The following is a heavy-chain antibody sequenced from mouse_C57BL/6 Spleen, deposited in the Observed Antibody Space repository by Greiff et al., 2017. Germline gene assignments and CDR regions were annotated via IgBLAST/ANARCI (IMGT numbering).Heavy chain of an antibody. CDR1: GYAFSSYW. CDR2: IYPGDGDT. Sequence: VQLQESGAELVKPGASVKISCKASGYAFSSYWMNWVKQRPGKGLEWIGQIYPGDGDTNYNGKFKGKATLTADKSSSTAYMQLSILTSEDSAVYFCAIFFSNWEGDYWGQGTTLTVSS. V-gene: IGHV1-80*01. D-gene: IGHD4-1*01. CDR3: AIFFSNWEGDY. J-gene: IGHJ2*01.